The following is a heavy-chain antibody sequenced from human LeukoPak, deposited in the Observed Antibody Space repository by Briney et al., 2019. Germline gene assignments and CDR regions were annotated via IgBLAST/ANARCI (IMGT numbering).Heavy chain of an antibody. CDR3: ARVGYSSSSKHFDY. CDR2: INPNSGGT. Sequence: ASVKVSCKASGYTFTGYYMHWVRQAPGQGLEWMGWINPNSGGTNYAQRFQGRVTMTRDTSISTAYMELSRLRSDDTAVYYCARVGYSSSSKHFDYWGQGTLVTVSS. V-gene: IGHV1-2*02. D-gene: IGHD6-13*01. J-gene: IGHJ4*02. CDR1: GYTFTGYY.